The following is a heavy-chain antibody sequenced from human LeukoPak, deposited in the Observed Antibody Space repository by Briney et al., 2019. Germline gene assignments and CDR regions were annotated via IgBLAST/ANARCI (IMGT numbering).Heavy chain of an antibody. D-gene: IGHD3-16*01. CDR2: IWYDGSNK. J-gene: IGHJ4*02. Sequence: PGRSLRLSCAASGFTFSSYGMHWARQAPGKGLEWVAIIWYDGSNKYYADSVKGRFTISRDNSKNTVYLQMNSLRAEDTAVYYCAGGPSEGHYFDYWGQGTLVTVSS. V-gene: IGHV3-33*01. CDR3: AGGPSEGHYFDY. CDR1: GFTFSSYG.